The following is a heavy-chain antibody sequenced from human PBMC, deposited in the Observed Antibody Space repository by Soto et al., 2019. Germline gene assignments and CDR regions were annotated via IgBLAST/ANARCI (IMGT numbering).Heavy chain of an antibody. CDR3: ARVADYGGNSDFDY. J-gene: IGHJ4*02. V-gene: IGHV1-69*13. Sequence: SVKVSCKASGGTFSSYAISWVRQAPGQGLEWMGGIIPIFGTANYAQKFQGRVTITADESTSTAYMELSSLRSEDTAVYYCARVADYGGNSDFDYWGQGTLVTVSS. D-gene: IGHD4-17*01. CDR1: GGTFSSYA. CDR2: IIPIFGTA.